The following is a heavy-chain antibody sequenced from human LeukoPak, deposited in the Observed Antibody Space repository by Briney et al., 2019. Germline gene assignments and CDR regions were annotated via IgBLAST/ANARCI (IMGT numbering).Heavy chain of an antibody. V-gene: IGHV4-30-4*01. CDR3: ARVERYGSGSYYIYFDY. CDR2: IYYSGST. CDR1: GGSISSGDYY. D-gene: IGHD3-10*01. Sequence: PSETLSLTCTVSGGSISSGDYYWSWIRQPPGKGLEWIGYIYYSGSTYYNPSLKSRVTISVDTSKNQFSLKLSSVTAADTAVYYCARVERYGSGSYYIYFDYWGQGTLVTVSS. J-gene: IGHJ4*02.